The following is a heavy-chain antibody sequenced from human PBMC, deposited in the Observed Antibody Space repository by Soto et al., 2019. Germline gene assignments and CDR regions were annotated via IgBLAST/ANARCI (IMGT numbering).Heavy chain of an antibody. V-gene: IGHV3-21*01. D-gene: IGHD2-15*01. CDR1: GFTFSSYS. CDR3: ARSSPVGGLDYCSGGSCYLGNYYYGMDV. J-gene: IGHJ6*02. Sequence: GGSLRLSCAASGFTFSSYSMNWVRQAPGKGLEWVSSISSSSSYIYYADSVKGRFTISRDNAKNSLYLQMNSLRAEDTAVYYCARSSPVGGLDYCSGGSCYLGNYYYGMDVWGQGTTVTVSS. CDR2: ISSSSSYI.